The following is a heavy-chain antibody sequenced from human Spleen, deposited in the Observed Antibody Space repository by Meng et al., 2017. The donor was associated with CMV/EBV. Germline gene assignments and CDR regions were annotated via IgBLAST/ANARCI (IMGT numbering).Heavy chain of an antibody. CDR2: IKQDGSEK. V-gene: IGHV3-7*03. Sequence: GESLKISCAASGFTFSSYWMSWVRQAPGKGLEWVANIKQDGSEKYYVDSVKGRFTISRDNAKNSLYLQMNSLRAEDTALYYCAKDINGITGTTSPHFDYWGQGTLVTVSS. J-gene: IGHJ4*02. D-gene: IGHD1-7*01. CDR1: GFTFSSYW. CDR3: AKDINGITGTTSPHFDY.